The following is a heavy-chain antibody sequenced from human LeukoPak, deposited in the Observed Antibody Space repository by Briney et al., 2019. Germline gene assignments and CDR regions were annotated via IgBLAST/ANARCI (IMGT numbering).Heavy chain of an antibody. CDR1: GFTFNVYA. Sequence: PGGSLRLSCAASGFTFNVYAMSWVRQAPGKGLEWVSAISGSGGSTYYADSVKGRFTISRDNSKNTLFLQMNSLRAEDTAVYYCAKCLDYYDSSGYFYYYYMDVWGKGTTVTVSS. J-gene: IGHJ6*03. CDR3: AKCLDYYDSSGYFYYYYMDV. V-gene: IGHV3-23*01. CDR2: ISGSGGST. D-gene: IGHD3-22*01.